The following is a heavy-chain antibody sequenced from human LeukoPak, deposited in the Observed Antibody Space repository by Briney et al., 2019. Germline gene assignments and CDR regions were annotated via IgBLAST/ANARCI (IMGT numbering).Heavy chain of an antibody. CDR1: GFTFSNYW. CDR3: ARGPNSNWSGLDF. Sequence: GGSLRLSCAASGFTFSNYWMTWVRQAPGKGLEWVANINRDGSERYYVDSVKGRFTVSRDNAKNTLYLQVNNLRAEDTAVYYCARGPNSNWSGLDFWGQGTLLTVSS. V-gene: IGHV3-7*01. J-gene: IGHJ4*02. CDR2: INRDGSER. D-gene: IGHD6-6*01.